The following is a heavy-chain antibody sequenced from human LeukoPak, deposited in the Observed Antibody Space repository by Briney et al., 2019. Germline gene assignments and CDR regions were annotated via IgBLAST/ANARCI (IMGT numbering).Heavy chain of an antibody. CDR2: IYSGGST. D-gene: IGHD6-13*01. CDR3: ARIAAAGAFDI. J-gene: IGHJ3*02. V-gene: IGHV3-53*01. CDR1: GFTVSSNY. Sequence: PGGSLRLSCAASGFTVSSNYMSWVRQAPGKGPEWVSVIYSGGSTYYADSVKGRFTISRDNSKNTLYLQMNSLRAEDTAVYYCARIAAAGAFDIWGQGTMVTVSS.